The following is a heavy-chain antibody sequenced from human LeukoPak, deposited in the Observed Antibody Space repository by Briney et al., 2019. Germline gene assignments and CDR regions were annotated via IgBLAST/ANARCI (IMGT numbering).Heavy chain of an antibody. CDR1: GFTFSSYA. Sequence: GGSLRLSCAASGFTFSSYAMHWVRQAPGKGLEYVSAISSNGGSTYYANSVKGRFTISRDNSKNTLYLQMGSLRAEDMAVYYCARTNYDILTGYRTFDYWGQGTLVTVSS. CDR2: ISSNGGST. D-gene: IGHD3-9*01. J-gene: IGHJ4*02. CDR3: ARTNYDILTGYRTFDY. V-gene: IGHV3-64*01.